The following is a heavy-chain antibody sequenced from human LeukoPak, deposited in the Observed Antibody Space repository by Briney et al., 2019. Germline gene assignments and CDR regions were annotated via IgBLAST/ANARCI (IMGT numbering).Heavy chain of an antibody. V-gene: IGHV3-30-3*01. CDR2: ISYDGSNK. D-gene: IGHD2-21*02. CDR3: AREESLVVVTARDAFDM. Sequence: SGGSLRLSCAASGFTFSSYAMHWVRQAPGKGLEWVAVISYDGSNKYYADSVKGRFTISRDNSNNTLDLHMNSLRTEDTAVYYCAREESLVVVTARDAFDMWGQGTMITVSS. CDR1: GFTFSSYA. J-gene: IGHJ3*02.